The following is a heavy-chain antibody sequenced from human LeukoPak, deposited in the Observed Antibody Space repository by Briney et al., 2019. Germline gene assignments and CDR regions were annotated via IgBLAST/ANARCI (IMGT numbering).Heavy chain of an antibody. CDR1: GFTFSDHY. CDR3: ARVGKWELLDAFDI. Sequence: GGSLRLSCAASGFTFSDHYMDWVRQAPGKGLEWVGRTRNKANSYTTEYAASVKGRFTISRDDSKNSLYLQMNSLKTEDTAVYYCARVGKWELLDAFDIWGQGTMVTVSS. J-gene: IGHJ3*02. D-gene: IGHD1-26*01. CDR2: TRNKANSYTT. V-gene: IGHV3-72*01.